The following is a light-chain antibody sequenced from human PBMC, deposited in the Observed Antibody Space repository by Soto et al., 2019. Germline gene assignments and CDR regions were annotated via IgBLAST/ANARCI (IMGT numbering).Light chain of an antibody. V-gene: IGLV4-69*01. CDR3: QTGGTGILV. J-gene: IGLJ2*01. CDR2: LNSDGSH. CDR1: SGHSSYA. Sequence: QSVLTQAPSASASLGASVKLTCTLSSGHSSYAIAWHQQQPERGPRYLMKLNSDGSHNKGGGIPDRFSGSSSGAERYLTISSLQSEDEADYYCQTGGTGILVFGGVTKLTVL.